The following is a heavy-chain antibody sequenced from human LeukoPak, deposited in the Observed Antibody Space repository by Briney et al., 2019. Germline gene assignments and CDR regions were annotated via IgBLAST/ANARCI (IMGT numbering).Heavy chain of an antibody. D-gene: IGHD3-22*01. CDR3: ANRDYYDSSGYSIDY. V-gene: IGHV3-30*18. J-gene: IGHJ4*02. Sequence: PGGSLRLSCAASGFTFSSYGMHWVRQAPGKGLEWVAVISYDGSNKYYADSVKGRFTISRDNSNNTLYLQMNSLKAEDTAVYYCANRDYYDSSGYSIDYWGQGTLVTVSS. CDR1: GFTFSSYG. CDR2: ISYDGSNK.